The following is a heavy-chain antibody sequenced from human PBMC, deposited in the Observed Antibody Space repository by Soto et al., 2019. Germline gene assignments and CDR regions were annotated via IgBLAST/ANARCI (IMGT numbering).Heavy chain of an antibody. D-gene: IGHD1-26*01. CDR1: GFTFSSYG. CDR3: AKEGGLSGSYYISSSYYFDY. V-gene: IGHV3-30*18. J-gene: IGHJ4*02. Sequence: QVQLVESGGGVVQPGRSLRLSCVASGFTFSSYGMHWVRQAPGKGLEWVAIISYDGSNTYYADSVKGRFTISRDNSKKTMYLQMKSLRAADTSVYYCAKEGGLSGSYYISSSYYFDYWGQGTLVTVSS. CDR2: ISYDGSNT.